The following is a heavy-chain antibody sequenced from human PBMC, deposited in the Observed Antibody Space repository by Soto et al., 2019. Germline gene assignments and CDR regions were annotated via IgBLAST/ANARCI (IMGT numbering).Heavy chain of an antibody. CDR2: IYHSGST. Sequence: PSETLSLTCAVSGGSISSGGYSWSWIRQPPGKGLEWIGYIYHSGSTYYNPSLKSRVTISVDRSKNQFSLKLSSVTAADTAVYYGASGLTTMPTVRFDYGGQGTLVTVSS. D-gene: IGHD2-2*01. V-gene: IGHV4-30-2*01. CDR3: ASGLTTMPTVRFDY. J-gene: IGHJ4*02. CDR1: GGSISSGGYS.